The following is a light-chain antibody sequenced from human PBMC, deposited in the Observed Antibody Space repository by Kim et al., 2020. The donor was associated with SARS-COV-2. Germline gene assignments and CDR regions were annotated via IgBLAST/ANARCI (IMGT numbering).Light chain of an antibody. CDR2: DAA. CDR1: QSVSSY. J-gene: IGKJ2*01. V-gene: IGKV3-11*01. Sequence: LSFVPGERATLACRASQSVSSYLAWYQQKPGQAPRLLIYDAANRATGIPARFSGSGSGTDFTLTISSLEPEDFAVYYCQQRSNWYTFGQGTKLEI. CDR3: QQRSNWYT.